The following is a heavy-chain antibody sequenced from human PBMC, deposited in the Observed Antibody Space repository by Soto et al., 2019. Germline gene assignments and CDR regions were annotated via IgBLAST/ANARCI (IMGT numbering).Heavy chain of an antibody. CDR1: GFTFSSYA. D-gene: IGHD2-15*01. J-gene: IGHJ6*02. V-gene: IGHV3-30-3*01. Sequence: GGSLRLSCAASGFTFSSYAMHWVRQAPGKGLEWVAVISYDGSNKYYADSVKGRFTISRDNSKNTLYLQMNCLRAEDTAVYYCAREDCSGGSCYLATRLSYYYYGMDVWGQGTTVTVSS. CDR2: ISYDGSNK. CDR3: AREDCSGGSCYLATRLSYYYYGMDV.